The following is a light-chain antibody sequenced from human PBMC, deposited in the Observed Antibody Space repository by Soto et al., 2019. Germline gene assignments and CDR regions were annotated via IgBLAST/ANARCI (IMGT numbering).Light chain of an antibody. V-gene: IGKV1-5*01. J-gene: IGKJ1*01. CDR1: QGISNY. Sequence: DIQMTESPSTLSASVGYRVTITCRASQGISNYLAWYQQKPGTAPKLLIYHASTLESGVPSRFSCSRSGTEFTLTISSLQPDDFATYYCQQYNSYSWTFGQGTKVDIK. CDR3: QQYNSYSWT. CDR2: HAS.